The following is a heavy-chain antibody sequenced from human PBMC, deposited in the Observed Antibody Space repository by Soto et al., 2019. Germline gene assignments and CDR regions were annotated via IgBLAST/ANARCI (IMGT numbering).Heavy chain of an antibody. CDR2: IYYSGST. CDR1: GGSISSYY. CDR3: ASYGSGSYTRFDP. Sequence: QVQLQESGPGLVKPSETLSLTCTVSGGSISSYYWCWIRQPPGKGLEWIGYIYYSGSTNYNPSLKSRVTISVDTSKHQFPLKLSSVTAADAAVYYCASYGSGSYTRFDPWGQGTLLTVSS. V-gene: IGHV4-59*01. J-gene: IGHJ5*02. D-gene: IGHD3-10*01.